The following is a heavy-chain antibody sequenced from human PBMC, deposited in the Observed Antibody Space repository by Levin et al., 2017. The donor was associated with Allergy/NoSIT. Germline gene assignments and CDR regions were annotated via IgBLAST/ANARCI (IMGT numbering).Heavy chain of an antibody. CDR2: ISYDGSNK. CDR3: AKGKTRGSSTSCYAFDI. Sequence: GGSLRLSCAASGFTFSSYGMHWVRQAPGKGLEWVAVISYDGSNKYYADSVKGRFTISRDNSKNTLYLQMNSLRAEDTAVYYCAKGKTRGSSTSCYAFDIWGQGTMVTVSS. J-gene: IGHJ3*02. D-gene: IGHD2-2*01. V-gene: IGHV3-30*18. CDR1: GFTFSSYG.